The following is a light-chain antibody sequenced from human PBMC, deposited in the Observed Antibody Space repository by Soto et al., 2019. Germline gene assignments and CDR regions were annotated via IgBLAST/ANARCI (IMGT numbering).Light chain of an antibody. CDR1: SSNIGNNY. CDR3: GTWDTSLSVV. J-gene: IGLJ2*01. Sequence: QSVLTQPPSVSAAPGQMVTISCSESSSNIGNNYVSWYQQLPGTAPKLLIYESDKRPSGIPDRFSGSKSGTSATLGIAGLQTGDEADYYCGTWDTSLSVVFGGGTKLTVL. CDR2: ESD. V-gene: IGLV1-51*02.